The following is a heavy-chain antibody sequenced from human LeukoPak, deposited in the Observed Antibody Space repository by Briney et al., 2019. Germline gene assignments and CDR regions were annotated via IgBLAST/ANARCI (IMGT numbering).Heavy chain of an antibody. V-gene: IGHV4-4*07. Sequence: SETLSLTCTVSGDSFSNYYRSWIRQPAGKGLEWIGRIYFTGSTNYNPSLKSRVTMSVDTSMNQFSLKLRSVTAADTAVYYCARGSTGDSWGQGTLVTVSS. CDR3: ARGSTGDS. CDR1: GDSFSNYY. D-gene: IGHD2-2*01. J-gene: IGHJ4*02. CDR2: IYFTGST.